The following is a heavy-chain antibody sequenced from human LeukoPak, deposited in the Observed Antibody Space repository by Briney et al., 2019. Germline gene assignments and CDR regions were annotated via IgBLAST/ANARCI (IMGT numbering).Heavy chain of an antibody. CDR2: IYHSGST. Sequence: SETLSLTCTVSGGSISSSSYYWGWIRQPPGTGLEWIGSIYHSGSTNYNPSLKSRVTISVDTSKNQFSLKLSSVTAADTAVYYCARGFFSVGAINDAFDIWGQGTMVTVSS. D-gene: IGHD1-26*01. CDR3: ARGFFSVGAINDAFDI. J-gene: IGHJ3*02. V-gene: IGHV4-39*07. CDR1: GGSISSSSYY.